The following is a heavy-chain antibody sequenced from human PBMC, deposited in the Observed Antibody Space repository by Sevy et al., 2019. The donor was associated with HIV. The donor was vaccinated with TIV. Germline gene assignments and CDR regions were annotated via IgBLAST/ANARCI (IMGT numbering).Heavy chain of an antibody. CDR1: GFTFSDYY. CDR3: ARGGYYDSSGYYIPAESPSAFDI. D-gene: IGHD3-22*01. CDR2: ISSSGSTI. Sequence: GGSLRLSCAASGFTFSDYYMSWIRQAPGKGLEWVSYISSSGSTIYYADSVKGRFTISRDNAKNSLYLQMNSLRAEDRAVNYCARGGYYDSSGYYIPAESPSAFDIWGQGTMVTVSS. V-gene: IGHV3-11*01. J-gene: IGHJ3*02.